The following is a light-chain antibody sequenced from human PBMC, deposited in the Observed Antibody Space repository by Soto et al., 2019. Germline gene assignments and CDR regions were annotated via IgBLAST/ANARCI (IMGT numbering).Light chain of an antibody. V-gene: IGLV2-14*01. CDR1: SSDVGGYNY. J-gene: IGLJ1*01. Sequence: QSALTQPASVSGSPGQSITISCTGTSSDVGGYNYVSWYQQHPGKAHKLMIYDVSNRPSGVSNRFSGSKSGNTASLTFSGLQAEDEADYYCSSYTSSSTYVFRTGTKVTVL. CDR3: SSYTSSSTYV. CDR2: DVS.